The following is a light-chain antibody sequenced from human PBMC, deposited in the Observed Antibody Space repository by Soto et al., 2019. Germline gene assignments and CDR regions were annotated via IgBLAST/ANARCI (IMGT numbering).Light chain of an antibody. CDR1: QSVSSY. CDR3: QQYNNWPPWT. CDR2: GAS. Sequence: EIVLTQSLATLSLSPGERATLSCRASQSVSSYLAWYQQKPGQAPRLLIYGASTRATGIPARFSGSGSGKEFTLTISSLQSEDFAVYYCQQYNNWPPWTFGQGTKVDI. J-gene: IGKJ1*01. V-gene: IGKV3-15*01.